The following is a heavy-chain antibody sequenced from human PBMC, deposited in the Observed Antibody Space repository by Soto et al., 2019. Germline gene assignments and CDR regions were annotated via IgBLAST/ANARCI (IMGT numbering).Heavy chain of an antibody. V-gene: IGHV1-69*01. CDR2: IIPIFGTA. J-gene: IGHJ6*02. Sequence: QVQLVQSGAEVKKPGSSVKVSCKASGGTFSSYAISWVRQAPGQGLEWMGGIIPIFGTANYAQKFQGRVTITADESTSTAYRELSSLRSEDTAVYYCARPASHAEWFGELVSAEDYYYGMDVWGQGTTVTVSS. D-gene: IGHD3-10*01. CDR3: ARPASHAEWFGELVSAEDYYYGMDV. CDR1: GGTFSSYA.